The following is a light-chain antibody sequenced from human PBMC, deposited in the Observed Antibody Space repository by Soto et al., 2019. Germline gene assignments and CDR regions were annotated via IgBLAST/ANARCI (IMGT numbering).Light chain of an antibody. J-gene: IGKJ1*01. CDR1: RPVDSTY. Sequence: EIVLTQFPGTLSLSPGERATLSCRASRPVDSTYLAWYQQKPGQAPRLLIYAVSTRATGIPDRFSGSGSGTDFTLTISRLEPEDFAVYHCQQYVGSSRTFGQGTKVEIK. CDR2: AVS. V-gene: IGKV3-20*01. CDR3: QQYVGSSRT.